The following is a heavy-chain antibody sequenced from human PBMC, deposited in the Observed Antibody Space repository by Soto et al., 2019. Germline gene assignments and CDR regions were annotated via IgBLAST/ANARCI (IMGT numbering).Heavy chain of an antibody. CDR1: GVTLSNYA. V-gene: IGHV3-30-3*01. D-gene: IGHD2-2*01. CDR2: ISYDGSNK. CDR3: ARDDCSTTSCYIAYYGMDV. J-gene: IGHJ6*02. Sequence: GGSLRLSCAASGVTLSNYALHWVRQAPGKGLEWVAVISYDGSNKYHADSVKGRFTISRDNSKNTLYLQMNSLRPEDTAVYYCARDDCSTTSCYIAYYGMDVWGQGTTVTVSS.